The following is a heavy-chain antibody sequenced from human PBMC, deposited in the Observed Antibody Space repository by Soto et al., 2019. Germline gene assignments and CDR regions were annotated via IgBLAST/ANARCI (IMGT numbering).Heavy chain of an antibody. CDR2: ISAYNGNT. CDR1: GYTFTSYG. CDR3: AIPFEYQLTRDY. Sequence: ASVKVSCKASGYTFTSYGISWVRQAPGQGLEWMGWISAYNGNTNYAQKLQGRVTMTTDTSTSTAYMELRSLRSDDTAVYYCAIPFEYQLTRDYWGQGTLVTVSS. D-gene: IGHD2-2*01. V-gene: IGHV1-18*04. J-gene: IGHJ4*02.